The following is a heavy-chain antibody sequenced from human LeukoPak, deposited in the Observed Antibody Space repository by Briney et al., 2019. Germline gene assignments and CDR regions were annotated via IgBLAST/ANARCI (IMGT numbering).Heavy chain of an antibody. V-gene: IGHV4-39*07. CDR3: ARVDSSGYHSDY. Sequence: SETLSLTCTVSGGSISSSSYYWGWIRQPPGKGREGIGSIYYSGSTYYNPSLKSRVTISVDTSKTQFSLKLSSVTAADTAVYYCARVDSSGYHSDYWGQGTLVTVSS. CDR1: GGSISSSSYY. CDR2: IYYSGST. D-gene: IGHD3-22*01. J-gene: IGHJ4*02.